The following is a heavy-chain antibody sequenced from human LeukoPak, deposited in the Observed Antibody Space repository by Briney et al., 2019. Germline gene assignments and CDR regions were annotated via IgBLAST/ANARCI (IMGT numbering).Heavy chain of an antibody. J-gene: IGHJ2*01. V-gene: IGHV5-51*01. Sequence: GESLKISCKGSGYSFSTYWIGWVRQMPGKGLEWMGIIYPGDSDTRYSPSFQGQVTISADKSLNTAYLQWSNLKASDTAMYFCARDAIVGATQGYFDLWGRGTLVTVSS. CDR3: ARDAIVGATQGYFDL. CDR2: IYPGDSDT. D-gene: IGHD1-26*01. CDR1: GYSFSTYW.